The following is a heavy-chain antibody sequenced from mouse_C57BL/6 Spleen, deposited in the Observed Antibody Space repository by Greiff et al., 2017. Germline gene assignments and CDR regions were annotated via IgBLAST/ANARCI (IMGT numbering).Heavy chain of an antibody. J-gene: IGHJ2*01. V-gene: IGHV1-69*01. CDR1: GYTFTSYW. D-gene: IGHD1-1*01. Sequence: VQLQQPGAELVMPGASVKLSCKASGYTFTSYWMHWVKQRPGQGLEWIGEIDPSDSYTNYNQKFKGKSTLTVDKSSSTAYMQLSSLTSEDSAVYYCARPGYYYGSSPYYFDYWGQGTTLTVSS. CDR2: IDPSDSYT. CDR3: ARPGYYYGSSPYYFDY.